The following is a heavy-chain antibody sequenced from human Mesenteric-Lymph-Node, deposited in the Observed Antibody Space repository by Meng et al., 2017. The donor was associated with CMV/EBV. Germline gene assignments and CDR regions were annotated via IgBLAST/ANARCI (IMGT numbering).Heavy chain of an antibody. CDR3: ARDKGGIAARPLYYYGMDV. CDR2: IIPIFGTA. V-gene: IGHV1-69*05. Sequence: SVKVSCKASGYTFTGYYMHWVRQAPGQGLEWMGGIIPIFGTANYAQKFQGRVTITTDESTSTAYMELSSLRSEDTAVYYCARDKGGIAARPLYYYGMDVWGQGTTVTVSS. D-gene: IGHD6-6*01. CDR1: GYTFTGYY. J-gene: IGHJ6*02.